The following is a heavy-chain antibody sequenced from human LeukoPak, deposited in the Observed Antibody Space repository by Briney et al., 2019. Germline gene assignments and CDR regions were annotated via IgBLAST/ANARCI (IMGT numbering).Heavy chain of an antibody. CDR1: GYTLTELS. Sequence: ASVKVSCKVSGYTLTELSMHWVRQAPGKGLEWMGGFDPEDGETIYAQKFQGRVTMTRDTSISTAYMELSRLRSDDTAVHYCARFTSGYYYMDVWGKGTTVTVSS. V-gene: IGHV1-24*01. CDR2: FDPEDGET. D-gene: IGHD5-24*01. J-gene: IGHJ6*03. CDR3: ARFTSGYYYMDV.